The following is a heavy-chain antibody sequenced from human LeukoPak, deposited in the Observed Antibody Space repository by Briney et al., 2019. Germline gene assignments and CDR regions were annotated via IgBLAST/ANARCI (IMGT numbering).Heavy chain of an antibody. Sequence: PGGSLRLSCAASGFTVSSNYMSWIRQAPGKGLEWVSVIYSGGSTYYADSVKGQFTISRDNSKNTLYLQMNSLRAEDTAVYYCARAPNLAVDYWGQGTLVTVSS. CDR3: ARAPNLAVDY. CDR2: IYSGGST. D-gene: IGHD1-1*01. CDR1: GFTVSSNY. V-gene: IGHV3-53*01. J-gene: IGHJ4*02.